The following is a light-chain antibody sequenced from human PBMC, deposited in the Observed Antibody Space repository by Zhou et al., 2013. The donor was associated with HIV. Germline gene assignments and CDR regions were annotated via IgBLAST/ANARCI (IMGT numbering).Light chain of an antibody. Sequence: DVVMTQSPLSLPVTLGQPASISCRSSRTLVHTDGDTYLSWFHQRPGQFPRRLIYKVSKRDSGVPDRFSGSGSGTDFTLKISRVEAEDVGVYYCLQTTLWPPVTFGGGTKVEIK. CDR1: RTLVHTDGDTY. CDR2: KVS. V-gene: IGKV2-30*02. CDR3: LQTTLWPPVT. J-gene: IGKJ4*01.